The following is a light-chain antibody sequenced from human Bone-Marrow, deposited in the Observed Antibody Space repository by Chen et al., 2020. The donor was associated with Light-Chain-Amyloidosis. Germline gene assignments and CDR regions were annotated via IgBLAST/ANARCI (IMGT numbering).Light chain of an antibody. J-gene: IGKJ3*01. V-gene: IGKV4-1*01. CDR2: WAS. Sequence: DIVMTQSPDSLAVSLGERATINCKSSQSALSSSDNKNYLAWYQQKPGQPPKLLIYWASTRESGVPDLFSGSGSGTDFTLTISSLQAEDVAVYYCQQHYSSPFTFGPGTKVDIK. CDR1: QSALSSSDNKNY. CDR3: QQHYSSPFT.